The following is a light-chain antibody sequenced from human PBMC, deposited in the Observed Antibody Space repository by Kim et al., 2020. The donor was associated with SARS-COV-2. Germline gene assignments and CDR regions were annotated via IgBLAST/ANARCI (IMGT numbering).Light chain of an antibody. Sequence: SYELTQPPSVSVSPGQTASITCSGDGLGNKYASWYQQRSGQSPVLVIYQDSKRPSGIPERFSGPNSGNTATLTISGTQAMDEADYYCQAWDNSAGVFGTGTKVTVL. J-gene: IGLJ1*01. CDR2: QDS. CDR3: QAWDNSAGV. CDR1: GLGNKY. V-gene: IGLV3-1*01.